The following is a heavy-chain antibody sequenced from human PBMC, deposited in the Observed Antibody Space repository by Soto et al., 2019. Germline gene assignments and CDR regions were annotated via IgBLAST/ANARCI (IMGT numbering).Heavy chain of an antibody. Sequence: TLSLTCTVSGGSISSADYYWSWVRQPPGKGLEWIGYIYYSGSTFVNPPLKSRVTISKDMSRNEFSLRLNSVTAADTAVYYCARAIVVTIGGMDVWGQGTTVTVSS. CDR1: GGSISSADYY. D-gene: IGHD5-12*01. CDR2: IYYSGST. CDR3: ARAIVVTIGGMDV. V-gene: IGHV4-30-4*01. J-gene: IGHJ6*02.